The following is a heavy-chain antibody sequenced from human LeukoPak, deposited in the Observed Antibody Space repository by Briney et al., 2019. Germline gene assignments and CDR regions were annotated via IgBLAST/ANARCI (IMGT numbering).Heavy chain of an antibody. CDR1: GYTFTVYY. CDR2: INPDSGGT. CDR3: ARGPTYYDFWSGYYY. D-gene: IGHD3-3*01. J-gene: IGHJ4*02. V-gene: IGHV1-2*02. Sequence: GASVKVSCKASGYTFTVYYMHWVRQAPGQGLEWMGWINPDSGGTNYAQKFQGRVTMTRDTSISTAYMELSRLRSDDTAVYYCARGPTYYDFWSGYYYWGQGTLVTVSS.